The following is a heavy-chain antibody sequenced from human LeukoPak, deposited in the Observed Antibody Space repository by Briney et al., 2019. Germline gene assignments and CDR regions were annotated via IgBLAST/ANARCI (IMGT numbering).Heavy chain of an antibody. V-gene: IGHV3-23*01. Sequence: GGSLRLSCAASGFTFSSYAMSWVRQAPGKGLEWVSAISGSGGSTYYADSVKGRFTISRDNSKNTLYLQMNSLRAEGTAVYYCAKPNYYDSSGYSDYWGQGTLVTVSS. CDR2: ISGSGGST. J-gene: IGHJ4*02. D-gene: IGHD3-22*01. CDR3: AKPNYYDSSGYSDY. CDR1: GFTFSSYA.